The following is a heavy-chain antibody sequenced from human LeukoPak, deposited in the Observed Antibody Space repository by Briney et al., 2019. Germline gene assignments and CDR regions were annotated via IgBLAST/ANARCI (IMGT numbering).Heavy chain of an antibody. Sequence: ASVKVPCKASGYTFTSYGISWVRQAPGQGLEWMGWIDASNGNTNYAQKLQGRVTITTDTSTTTAYMEMTSLRFDDTAVYYCARDYHYVPDFWGQGTLVTVSS. V-gene: IGHV1-18*01. D-gene: IGHD3-16*01. CDR1: GYTFTSYG. CDR3: ARDYHYVPDF. J-gene: IGHJ4*02. CDR2: IDASNGNT.